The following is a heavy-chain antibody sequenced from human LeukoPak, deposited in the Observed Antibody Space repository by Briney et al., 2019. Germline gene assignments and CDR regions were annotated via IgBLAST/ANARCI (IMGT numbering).Heavy chain of an antibody. CDR3: ARDIRELGSGYYLFDY. Sequence: ASVKVSCKTSGYTFTSYGISWVRQAPGQGLEWMGWINPNSGGTNYAQKFQGWVTMTRDTSISTAYMELSRLRSDDTAVYYCARDIRELGSGYYLFDYWGQGTLVTVSS. CDR2: INPNSGGT. J-gene: IGHJ4*02. CDR1: GYTFTSYG. V-gene: IGHV1-2*04. D-gene: IGHD3-22*01.